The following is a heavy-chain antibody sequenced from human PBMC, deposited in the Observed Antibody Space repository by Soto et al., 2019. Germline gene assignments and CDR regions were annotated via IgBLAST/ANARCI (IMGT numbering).Heavy chain of an antibody. CDR2: INPNSGGT. Sequence: QVQLVQSGAEVKKPGASVKVSCKASGYTFTGYYMHWVRQAPGQGLEWMGWINPNSGGTNYAQKFQGWVTMTRDTSISTAYMELSRLRSDYTAVYYSARSARGDGYNLAYWYFDLWGRGTLVTVSS. J-gene: IGHJ2*01. V-gene: IGHV1-2*04. CDR1: GYTFTGYY. CDR3: ARSARGDGYNLAYWYFDL. D-gene: IGHD5-12*01.